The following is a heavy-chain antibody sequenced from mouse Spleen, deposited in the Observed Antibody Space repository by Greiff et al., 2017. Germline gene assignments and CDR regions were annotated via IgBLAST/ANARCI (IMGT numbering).Heavy chain of an antibody. CDR2: ISYDGSN. J-gene: IGHJ4*01. CDR3: AGGGYYYAMDY. CDR1: GYSITSGYY. D-gene: IGHD2-2*01. V-gene: IGHV3-6*01. Sequence: DVQLQESGPGLVKPSQSLSLTCSVTGYSITSGYYWNWIRQFPGNKLEWMGYISYDGSNNYNPSLKNRISITRDTSKNQFFLKLNSVTTEDTATYYCAGGGYYYAMDYWGQGTSVTVSS.